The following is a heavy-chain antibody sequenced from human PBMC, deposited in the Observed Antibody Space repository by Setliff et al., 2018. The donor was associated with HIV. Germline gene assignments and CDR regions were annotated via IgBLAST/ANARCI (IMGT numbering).Heavy chain of an antibody. V-gene: IGHV4-31*03. CDR1: RGSITSGGYY. Sequence: SETLSLTCTVSRGSITSGGYYWSWIRQLPGKGLEWIGYIYYSGSTYYNPSLKSRVTISVDTSKNQFSLKLSSVTAADTAVYYCARRGDFWSGYYGRYYYYYMDVWGKGTTVTVSS. J-gene: IGHJ6*03. CDR2: IYYSGST. D-gene: IGHD3-3*01. CDR3: ARRGDFWSGYYGRYYYYYMDV.